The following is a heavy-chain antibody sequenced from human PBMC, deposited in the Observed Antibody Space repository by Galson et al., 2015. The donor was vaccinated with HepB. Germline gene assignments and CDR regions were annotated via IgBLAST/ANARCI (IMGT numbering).Heavy chain of an antibody. Sequence: SLRLSCAASGFTFRDSWMSWVRQAPGKGLEWVAVISYDGSNKYYGDSVKGRFTISRDNSKNTLYLQMNSLRAEDTAVYYCAKDEFNYYYYGMDVWGQGTTVTVSS. V-gene: IGHV3-30*18. CDR3: AKDEFNYYYYGMDV. D-gene: IGHD3-10*01. CDR2: ISYDGSNK. J-gene: IGHJ6*02. CDR1: GFTFRDSW.